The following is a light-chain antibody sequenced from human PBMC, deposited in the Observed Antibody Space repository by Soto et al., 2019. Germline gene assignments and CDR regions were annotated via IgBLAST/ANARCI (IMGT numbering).Light chain of an antibody. J-gene: IGLJ1*01. CDR3: QSYDSTLSARYV. Sequence: QSALTQPASVSGSPGQSITISCTGTSSDVGGYNYVSWYQQHPGKVPKLIIYEVNNRPSGVSYRFSGSKSGNTASLTISGLQAEDEADYYCQSYDSTLSARYVFGTGTKLTVL. V-gene: IGLV2-14*01. CDR2: EVN. CDR1: SSDVGGYNY.